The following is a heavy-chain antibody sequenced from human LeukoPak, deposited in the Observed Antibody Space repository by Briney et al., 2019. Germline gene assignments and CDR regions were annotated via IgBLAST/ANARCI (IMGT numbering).Heavy chain of an antibody. V-gene: IGHV3-23*01. CDR3: ARDPHARDSSGYYG. Sequence: PGGSLRLSCAASGFTFSSYAMSWVRQAPGKGLEWVSAISGSGGSTYYADSVKGRFTISRDNAKNSLYLQMNSLRAEDTAVYYCARDPHARDSSGYYGWGQGTLVTVSS. D-gene: IGHD3-22*01. J-gene: IGHJ4*02. CDR1: GFTFSSYA. CDR2: ISGSGGST.